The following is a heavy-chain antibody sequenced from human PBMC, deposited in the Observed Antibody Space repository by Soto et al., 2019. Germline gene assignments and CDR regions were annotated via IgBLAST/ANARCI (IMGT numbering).Heavy chain of an antibody. CDR1: GGSITSSSYY. J-gene: IGHJ6*02. V-gene: IGHV4-39*02. D-gene: IGHD5-18*01. CDR2: IYYSGST. Sequence: SETLSLTCTVSGGSITSSSYYWGWIRQPPGKGLEWIGSIYYSGSTYYNPSLKSRVTISVDTSKNQFSLKLSSVTAADTAVYYCARDHHTAGPPDYYYYGMDVWGQGTTVTVSS. CDR3: ARDHHTAGPPDYYYYGMDV.